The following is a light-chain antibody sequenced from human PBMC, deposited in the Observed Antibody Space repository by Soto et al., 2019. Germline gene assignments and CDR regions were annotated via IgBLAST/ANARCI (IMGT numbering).Light chain of an antibody. V-gene: IGKV1-16*01. Sequence: DIQMTQSPSSLSASVGDTVTITCRASQSVSNFLGWFQQKPGKPPKSLIYTAWNLESGVPTRFRGSGSGTQLTLTINDLQREDFATYYCQQYRSYPRPFGQGTKVEIK. J-gene: IGKJ1*01. CDR1: QSVSNF. CDR2: TAW. CDR3: QQYRSYPRP.